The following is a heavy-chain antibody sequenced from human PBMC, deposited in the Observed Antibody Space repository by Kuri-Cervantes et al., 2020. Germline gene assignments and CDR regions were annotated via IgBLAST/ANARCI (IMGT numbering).Heavy chain of an antibody. V-gene: IGHV1-2*02. Sequence: ASVKVSCKASGYIFTAYYIHWVRQAPGQGLEWMGWINPNSGGTNYGQNFQGRVTMTRDTSISTTYMELSSLRSDDTAVYYCASHVFDYWGQGTLVTVSS. J-gene: IGHJ4*02. CDR1: GYIFTAYY. CDR2: INPNSGGT. CDR3: ASHVFDY.